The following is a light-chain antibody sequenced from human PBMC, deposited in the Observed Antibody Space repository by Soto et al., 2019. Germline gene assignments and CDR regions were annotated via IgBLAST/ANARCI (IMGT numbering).Light chain of an antibody. V-gene: IGLV1-40*01. Sequence: QSVLTRPPSVSGAPGQRVTISCTGSSSNIGARYDVHWYQQLPGTAPKLLIYGNSNRPSGVPDRFSGSKSGTSASLAITGLQAEDEADYYCQSYDSSLNAVVFGGGTKLTVL. CDR2: GNS. CDR3: QSYDSSLNAVV. CDR1: SSNIGARYD. J-gene: IGLJ2*01.